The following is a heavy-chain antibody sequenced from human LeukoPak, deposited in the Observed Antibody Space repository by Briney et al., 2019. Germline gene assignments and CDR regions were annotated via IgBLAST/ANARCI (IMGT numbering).Heavy chain of an antibody. CDR3: AKGYYDYVWGSYYFDY. J-gene: IGHJ4*02. Sequence: GGSLRLSCAASGFTFSSYAMNWVRQAPGKGLEWVSAISGSGGSAYYADSVKGRFTISRDNSRDTLYLQMNSLRAEDTAVYYCAKGYYDYVWGSYYFDYWGQGTLVTVSS. CDR2: ISGSGGSA. D-gene: IGHD3-16*01. CDR1: GFTFSSYA. V-gene: IGHV3-23*01.